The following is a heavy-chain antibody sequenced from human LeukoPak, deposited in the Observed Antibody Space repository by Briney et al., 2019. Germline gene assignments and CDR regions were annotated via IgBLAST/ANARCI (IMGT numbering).Heavy chain of an antibody. V-gene: IGHV3-23*01. CDR2: ISGSGGST. CDR1: GFTFSSYA. CDR3: AKVLYSSGWYGPYFDY. D-gene: IGHD6-19*01. J-gene: IGHJ4*02. Sequence: GGSLRLSCAASGFTFSSYAMSWVRQAPGKGLEWVSAISGSGGSTYYADSVKGRFTISRDNSKNTLYLQMNSLRAEDTAVYYRAKVLYSSGWYGPYFDYWGQGTLVTVSS.